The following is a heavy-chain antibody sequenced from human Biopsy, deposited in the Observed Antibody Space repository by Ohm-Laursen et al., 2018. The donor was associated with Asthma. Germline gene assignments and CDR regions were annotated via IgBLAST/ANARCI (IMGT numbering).Heavy chain of an antibody. J-gene: IGHJ4*02. CDR1: GYSISNGGYY. V-gene: IGHV4-31*03. D-gene: IGHD7-27*01. CDR2: IYYSGST. Sequence: TLSLTCSVSGYSISNGGYYWTWVRQRPGKGLEWIGYIYYSGSTYYNPSLKSRVTISVDTSKNQFSLNLSSVTAADTAVYYCARWGSFGFDYWGQGTLVTVSS. CDR3: ARWGSFGFDY.